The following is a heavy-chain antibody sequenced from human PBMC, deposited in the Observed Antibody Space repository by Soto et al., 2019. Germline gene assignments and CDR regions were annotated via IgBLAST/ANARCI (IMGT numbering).Heavy chain of an antibody. V-gene: IGHV1-69*06. J-gene: IGHJ5*02. D-gene: IGHD6-6*01. CDR3: AREGSIAARPNWFDP. CDR1: GGTFSSYA. CDR2: IIPIFGTA. Sequence: GASVKVSCKASGGTFSSYAISWVRQAPGQGLEWMGGIIPIFGTANYAQKFQGRVTITADKSTSTAYMELSRLRSDDTAVYYCAREGSIAARPNWFDPWRQGTLVTVSS.